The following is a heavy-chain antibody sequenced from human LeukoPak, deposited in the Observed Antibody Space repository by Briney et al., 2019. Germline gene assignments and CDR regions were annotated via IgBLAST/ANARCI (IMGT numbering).Heavy chain of an antibody. Sequence: PSETLSLTCAVYGGSFSGYYWSWIRQPPGKGLEWIGEINHSGSTNYNPSLKGRVTISVDTSKNQFSLKLSSVTAADRAVYYCARGRYDIYGVAGRRGYYYYMDVWGKGTTVTVSS. CDR3: ARGRYDIYGVAGRRGYYYYMDV. CDR2: INHSGST. CDR1: GGSFSGYY. J-gene: IGHJ6*03. V-gene: IGHV4-34*01. D-gene: IGHD3-9*01.